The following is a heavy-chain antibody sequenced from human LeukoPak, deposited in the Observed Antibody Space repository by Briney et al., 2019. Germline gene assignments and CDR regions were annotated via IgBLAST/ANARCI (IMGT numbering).Heavy chain of an antibody. D-gene: IGHD3-3*01. Sequence: PGRSLRLSCAASGFTFSSYAMHWVRQAPGKGLEWVAVISYDGSNKYYADSVKGRFTISRDNSKNTLYLQMNSLRAEDTAVYYYARGFLERLLSYGMDVWGQGTTVTVSS. CDR3: ARGFLERLLSYGMDV. J-gene: IGHJ6*02. CDR1: GFTFSSYA. V-gene: IGHV3-30-3*01. CDR2: ISYDGSNK.